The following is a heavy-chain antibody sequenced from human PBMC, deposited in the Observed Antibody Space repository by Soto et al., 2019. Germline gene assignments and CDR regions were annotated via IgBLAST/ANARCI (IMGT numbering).Heavy chain of an antibody. CDR3: ARNYDSSGWVYYYYGMDV. CDR1: GFTFSSYC. D-gene: IGHD3-22*01. CDR2: IWYDGSNK. J-gene: IGHJ6*02. Sequence: HPGGSLRLSCAASGFTFSSYCMHWVRQAPGKGLEWVAVIWYDGSNKYYADSVKGRFTISRDNSKNTLYLQMNSLRAEDTAVYYCARNYDSSGWVYYYYGMDVWGQGTTVTVSS. V-gene: IGHV3-33*01.